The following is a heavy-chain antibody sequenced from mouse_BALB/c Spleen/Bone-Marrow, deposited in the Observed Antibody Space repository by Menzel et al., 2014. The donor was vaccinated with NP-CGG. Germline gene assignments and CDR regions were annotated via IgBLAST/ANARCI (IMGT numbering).Heavy chain of an antibody. J-gene: IGHJ4*01. V-gene: IGHV2-6-7*01. CDR2: IWGDGTT. D-gene: IGHD2-10*02. Sequence: QVQLQQSGPGLVSPSQSLSITCTVSGFSLTGFGINWIRQPPGKGLEWLGMIWGDGTTDYNSALKSRLSIKKDNSKSQVFLKMNSLQAGVTARYYCAREKYGNYYAMDYWGQGTSVTVSS. CDR3: AREKYGNYYAMDY. CDR1: GFSLTGFG.